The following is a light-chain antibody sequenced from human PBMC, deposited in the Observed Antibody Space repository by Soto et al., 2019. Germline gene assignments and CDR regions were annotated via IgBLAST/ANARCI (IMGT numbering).Light chain of an antibody. J-gene: IGLJ1*01. CDR3: RSYTSSSTRV. Sequence: QSALTQPASVSGSPGQSITISCTGTSSDVGGYNYVSWYQQHPGKAPKLMIYDVSNRPSGVSNRFSGSKSGNTASLTISGLQAEDEAVYYCRSYTSSSTRVFGTGTKLTVL. CDR2: DVS. CDR1: SSDVGGYNY. V-gene: IGLV2-14*01.